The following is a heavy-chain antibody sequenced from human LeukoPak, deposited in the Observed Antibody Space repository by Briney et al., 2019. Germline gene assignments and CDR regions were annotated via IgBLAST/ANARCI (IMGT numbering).Heavy chain of an antibody. D-gene: IGHD5-18*01. CDR3: ARDGLSLVDTSMVKPDY. J-gene: IGHJ4*02. Sequence: GGSLRLSCAASGFTFSSYSMNWVRQAPGKGLEWVSSISSSSSYIYYADSVKGRFTISRDNAKNSLYLQLNSLRAEDTAVYYCARDGLSLVDTSMVKPDYWGQGTLVTVSS. V-gene: IGHV3-21*01. CDR2: ISSSSSYI. CDR1: GFTFSSYS.